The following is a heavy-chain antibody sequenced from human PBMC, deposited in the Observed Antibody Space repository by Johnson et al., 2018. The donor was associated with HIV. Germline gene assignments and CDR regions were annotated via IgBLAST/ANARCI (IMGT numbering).Heavy chain of an antibody. V-gene: IGHV3-48*01. J-gene: IGHJ3*02. Sequence: VLLVESGGGVVQPGRSLRLSCAASGFRFSTYALHWVRQTPGKGLEWVSYISSSGSTIYYADSVKGRFTISRDNSKNTLYLQMNSLRAEDTAVYYCARDAHRTDDAFDIWGQGTMVTVSS. CDR3: ARDAHRTDDAFDI. CDR1: GFRFSTYA. D-gene: IGHD1-14*01. CDR2: ISSSGSTI.